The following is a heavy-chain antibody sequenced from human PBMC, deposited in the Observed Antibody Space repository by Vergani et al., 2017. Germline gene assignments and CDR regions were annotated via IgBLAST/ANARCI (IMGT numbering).Heavy chain of an antibody. CDR1: GGSISSYY. Sequence: QVQLQESGPGLVKPSETLSLTCTVSGGSISSYYWSWIRQPPGKGLEWIWYIYYSGSTNYNPSLKSRVTISVDTSKNQFSLKLSSVTAADTAVYYCARGGGDPYYYYYYMDVWGKGTTVTVSS. J-gene: IGHJ6*03. D-gene: IGHD5-12*01. V-gene: IGHV4-59*01. CDR3: ARGGGDPYYYYYYMDV. CDR2: IYYSGST.